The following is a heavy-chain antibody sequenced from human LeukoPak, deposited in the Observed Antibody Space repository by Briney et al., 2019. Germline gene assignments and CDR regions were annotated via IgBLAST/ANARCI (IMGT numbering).Heavy chain of an antibody. D-gene: IGHD6-19*01. CDR2: ISYSGSST. Sequence: PTGVSLRRSCEASGFTFSSYEMNWVRQAPGKGLEWISYISYSGSSTYYSDSVKGRFTISRDNAKNSLYLQMNSLRAEDTAVYYCAERPWLGYWGQGTLVTVSS. V-gene: IGHV3-48*03. CDR1: GFTFSSYE. J-gene: IGHJ4*02. CDR3: AERPWLGY.